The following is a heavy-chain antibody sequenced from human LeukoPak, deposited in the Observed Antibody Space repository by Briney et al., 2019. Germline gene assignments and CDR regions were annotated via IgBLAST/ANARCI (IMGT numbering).Heavy chain of an antibody. V-gene: IGHV3-11*01. CDR3: ARYARVFDY. J-gene: IGHJ4*02. CDR1: GFTFSDYY. Sequence: PGGSLRLSCAASGFTFSDYYMSWIRQAPGKGLECLSYISGSGADINYVDSVKGRFTISRDNTKNSLYLQMDNLRAEGTAVYYCARYARVFDYWGQGTLVTVSS. CDR2: ISGSGADI.